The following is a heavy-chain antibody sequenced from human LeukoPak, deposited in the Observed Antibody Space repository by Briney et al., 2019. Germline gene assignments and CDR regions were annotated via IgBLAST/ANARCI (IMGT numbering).Heavy chain of an antibody. Sequence: PGGSLRLSCAASGFTFSSYAMSWVRQAPGKGLEWVSAISGSGGSTYYADSVKGRFTISRENSKNTLYLQMNSLRAEDTAVYYCANPDYDFWSGYYTRPYYGMDVWGQGTTVTVSS. CDR2: ISGSGGST. J-gene: IGHJ6*02. CDR1: GFTFSSYA. CDR3: ANPDYDFWSGYYTRPYYGMDV. D-gene: IGHD3-3*01. V-gene: IGHV3-23*01.